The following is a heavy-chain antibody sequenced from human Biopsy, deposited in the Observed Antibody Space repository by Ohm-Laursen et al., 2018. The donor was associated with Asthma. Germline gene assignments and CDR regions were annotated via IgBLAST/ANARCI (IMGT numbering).Heavy chain of an antibody. J-gene: IGHJ1*01. Sequence: SLRLSCSASGFTFGDYWMSWVRQVPGKGLEWVASIKHDGTEKNHVDSLKGRFTISRDNAKNSLYLQMNGLRAEDTAVYYCARTFHFWSPYHAEHYQLWGQGTLVTVSS. CDR1: GFTFGDYW. CDR2: IKHDGTEK. CDR3: ARTFHFWSPYHAEHYQL. D-gene: IGHD3-3*02. V-gene: IGHV3-7*01.